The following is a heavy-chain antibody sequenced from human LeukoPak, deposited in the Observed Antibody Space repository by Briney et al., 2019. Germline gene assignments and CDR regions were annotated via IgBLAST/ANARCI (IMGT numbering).Heavy chain of an antibody. V-gene: IGHV4-59*01. CDR1: GDSISSYY. J-gene: IGHJ4*02. CDR2: IYNSGTT. CDR3: ARGVSGRYFDH. Sequence: SETLPLTCTVSGDSISSYYWSWIRQPPGKGLEWIGYIYNSGTTNNNPSLKGRVTISIDTSKNQFSLKLSSVTAADTAVYYCARGVSGRYFDHWGQGTLVTVSS.